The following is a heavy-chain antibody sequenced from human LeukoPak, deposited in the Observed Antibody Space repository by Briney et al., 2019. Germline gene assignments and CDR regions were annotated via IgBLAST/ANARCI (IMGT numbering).Heavy chain of an antibody. Sequence: GGSLRLSCAASGFTFSSYAMSWVRQAPGKGLEWVSAISGSGGSTYYADSVKGRFTISRDNSKNTLYLQMNSLRAEDTAVYYCARRGYCSSTACSVAPFDIWGQGTMVTVSS. J-gene: IGHJ3*02. CDR2: ISGSGGST. CDR3: ARRGYCSSTACSVAPFDI. CDR1: GFTFSSYA. V-gene: IGHV3-23*01. D-gene: IGHD2-2*01.